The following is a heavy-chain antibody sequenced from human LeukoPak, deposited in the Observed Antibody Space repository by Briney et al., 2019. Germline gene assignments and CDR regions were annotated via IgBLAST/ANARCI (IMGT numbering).Heavy chain of an antibody. Sequence: GGSLRLSCAASGFTFSSHGMHWVRQSPGKGLEWVAVMWYDGSNKYYADSVRGRFTISRDNSKSTVYLQMDSLRAEDTAVYYCVRWGTGKILDYWGQGTLVTVSS. CDR1: GFTFSSHG. CDR2: MWYDGSNK. V-gene: IGHV3-33*01. CDR3: VRWGTGKILDY. J-gene: IGHJ4*02. D-gene: IGHD3-16*01.